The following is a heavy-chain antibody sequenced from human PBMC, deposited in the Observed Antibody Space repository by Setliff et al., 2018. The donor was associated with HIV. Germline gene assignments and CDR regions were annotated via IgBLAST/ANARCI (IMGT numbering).Heavy chain of an antibody. V-gene: IGHV1-8*03. CDR1: GGTFSSYA. D-gene: IGHD1-26*01. CDR2: LDPKDGKT. CDR3: ARGTRVGANDAFDI. Sequence: VASVKVSCKASGGTFSSYAINWVRQAPGQGLEWMGGLDPKDGKTMYAQKFQGRVTITRNTFISTAYMELSSLRSDDTAVYYCARGTRVGANDAFDIWGQGTMVTVSS. J-gene: IGHJ3*02.